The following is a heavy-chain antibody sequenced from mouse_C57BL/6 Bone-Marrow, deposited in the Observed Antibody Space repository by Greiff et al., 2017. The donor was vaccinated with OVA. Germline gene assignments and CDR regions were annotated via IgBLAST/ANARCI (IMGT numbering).Heavy chain of an antibody. Sequence: QVQLQQPGAELVMPGASVKLSCKASGYTFTSYWMHWVKQRPGPGLEWIGEIDPSDSYTNSNQQFKGKSTLTVDKSSSTAYMQLSSLTSEDSAVYYCASDYYGRWFAYWGQGTLVTVSA. CDR3: ASDYYGRWFAY. V-gene: IGHV1-69*01. CDR1: GYTFTSYW. J-gene: IGHJ3*01. CDR2: IDPSDSYT. D-gene: IGHD1-1*01.